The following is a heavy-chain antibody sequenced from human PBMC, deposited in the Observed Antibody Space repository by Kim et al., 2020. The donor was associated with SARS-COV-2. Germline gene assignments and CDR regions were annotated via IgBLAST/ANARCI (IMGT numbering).Heavy chain of an antibody. D-gene: IGHD2-21*02. Sequence: ADSVKGRFTISRDNAKNSLYLQMNSLRAEDTAVYYCARDPHCGGDCYHDYWGQGTLVTVSS. CDR3: ARDPHCGGDCYHDY. J-gene: IGHJ4*02. V-gene: IGHV3-21*01.